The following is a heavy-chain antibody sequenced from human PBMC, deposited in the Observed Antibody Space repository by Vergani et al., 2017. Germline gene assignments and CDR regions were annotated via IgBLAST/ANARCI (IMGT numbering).Heavy chain of an antibody. J-gene: IGHJ4*02. Sequence: EVQLLESGGGLVQPGGSLRLSCAASGFTFSSYWMSWVRQAPGKGLEWVANIKQDGSEKYYVDSVKGRFTISRDNAKNSLYLQMNSLRAEDTAVYYCWLLAYWGPFESSSSWYLDYWGQGTLVTVSS. CDR3: WLLAYWGPFESSSSWYLDY. V-gene: IGHV3-7*01. D-gene: IGHD6-13*01. CDR2: IKQDGSEK. CDR1: GFTFSSYW.